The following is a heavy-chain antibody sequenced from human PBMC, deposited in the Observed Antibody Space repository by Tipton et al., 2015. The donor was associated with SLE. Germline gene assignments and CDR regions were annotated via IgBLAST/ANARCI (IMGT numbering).Heavy chain of an antibody. CDR3: ARERVRGSYLEGYFDY. Sequence: TLSLTCAVYGGSFSVYYWSWIRQPPGKGLEWIGYAFYSGSTNYNPSLKSRVTISVDTSKNQFSLKLSSVTAADTAVYYCARERVRGSYLEGYFDYWGQGTLVTVSS. CDR1: GGSFSVYY. V-gene: IGHV4-59*01. J-gene: IGHJ4*02. CDR2: AFYSGST. D-gene: IGHD3-16*01.